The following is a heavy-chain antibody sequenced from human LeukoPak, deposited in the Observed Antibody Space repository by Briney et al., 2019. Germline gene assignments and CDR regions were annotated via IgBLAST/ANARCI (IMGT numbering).Heavy chain of an antibody. CDR1: GLRFSDQY. Sequence: GGSLRLPCAASGLRFSDQYMIWIRQAPGKGLEWVAFISGSGTDTFYADSVKGRFFISKDNTRDSLSLQMNSLSAEDTAMYYCATLHFYAMGVWGQGTTVTVSS. V-gene: IGHV3-11*01. CDR2: ISGSGTDT. J-gene: IGHJ6*01. CDR3: ATLHFYAMGV.